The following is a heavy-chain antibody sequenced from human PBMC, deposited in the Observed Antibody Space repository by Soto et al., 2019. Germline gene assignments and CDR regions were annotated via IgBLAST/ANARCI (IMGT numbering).Heavy chain of an antibody. CDR1: GYTFTSYG. CDR2: ISAYNGNT. Sequence: ASVKVSCKASGYTFTSYGISWVRLAPGQGLEWMGWISAYNGNTNYAQKLQGRVTMTTDTSTSTAYMELRSLRSDDTAVYYCARDATTAYYYDSSGPSAFDIWGQGTMVTVSS. J-gene: IGHJ3*02. D-gene: IGHD3-22*01. CDR3: ARDATTAYYYDSSGPSAFDI. V-gene: IGHV1-18*04.